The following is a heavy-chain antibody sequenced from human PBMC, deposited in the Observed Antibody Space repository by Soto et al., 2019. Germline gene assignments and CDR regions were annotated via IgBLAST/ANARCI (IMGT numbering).Heavy chain of an antibody. J-gene: IGHJ5*02. D-gene: IGHD2-15*01. CDR3: ARGYTGYCSGGTCYWFDP. CDR2: ISSSTSYI. V-gene: IGHV3-21*01. CDR1: GFSFSSYS. Sequence: EVQLVESGGGLVKPGGSLRLSCAASGFSFSSYSTNWVRQAPGKGLEWVSSISSSTSYINYADSVKGRFTISRDNAKKSLYLHMNSLRAEDTAVYYCARGYTGYCSGGTCYWFDPWGQGTLVTVSS.